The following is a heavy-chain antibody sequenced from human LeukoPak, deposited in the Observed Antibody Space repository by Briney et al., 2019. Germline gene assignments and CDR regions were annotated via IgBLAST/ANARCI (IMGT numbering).Heavy chain of an antibody. J-gene: IGHJ2*01. D-gene: IGHD2-8*02. Sequence: GSRGSSLAAFGFTFTSLWMSWVRQPPGRGLGWVANLKEDGSEKYYVDSLMGRFTISRDSAKNTVYLKMNSLTAEDTAMYYCARDGAFTGPHWWFYLWGRGTLVTASS. CDR1: GFTFTSLW. V-gene: IGHV3-7*01. CDR3: ARDGAFTGPHWWFYL. CDR2: LKEDGSEK.